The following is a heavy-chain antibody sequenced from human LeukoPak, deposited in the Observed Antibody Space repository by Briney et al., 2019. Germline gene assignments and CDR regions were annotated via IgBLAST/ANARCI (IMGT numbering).Heavy chain of an antibody. Sequence: ASVKVSCKASGYTFTGYYMHWVRQAPGQGLEWMGWINPNSGGTNYAQKFQGRVTMTRDTSISTAYMELSRLRSDDTAVYYCARGPYYDTLTGYQDYYYYYGMDVWGQGTTVTVS. CDR2: INPNSGGT. CDR1: GYTFTGYY. D-gene: IGHD3-9*01. J-gene: IGHJ6*02. CDR3: ARGPYYDTLTGYQDYYYYYGMDV. V-gene: IGHV1-2*02.